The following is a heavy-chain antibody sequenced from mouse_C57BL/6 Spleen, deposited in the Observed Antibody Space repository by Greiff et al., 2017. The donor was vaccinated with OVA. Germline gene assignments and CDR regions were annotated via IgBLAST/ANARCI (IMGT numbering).Heavy chain of an antibody. J-gene: IGHJ1*03. CDR2: ISYDGSN. V-gene: IGHV3-6*01. Sequence: EVQLMESGPGLVKPSQSLSLTCSVTGYSITSGYYWNWIRQFPGNKLEWMGYISYDGSNNYNPSLKNRISITRDTSKNQFFLKLNSVTTEDTATYYCAREKGITTVVEGYFDVWGTGTTVTVSS. D-gene: IGHD1-1*01. CDR1: GYSITSGYY. CDR3: AREKGITTVVEGYFDV.